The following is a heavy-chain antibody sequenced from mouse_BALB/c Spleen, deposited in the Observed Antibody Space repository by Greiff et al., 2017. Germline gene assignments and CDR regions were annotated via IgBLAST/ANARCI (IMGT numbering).Heavy chain of an antibody. Sequence: EVQRVESGAELVKPGASVKLSCTASGFNITDTYMHWVKQRPEQGLEWIGRIDPANGNTKYDPKFQGKATITADTSSNTAYLQLSSLTSEDTAVYYCALYYLYFDVWGAGTTVTVSS. V-gene: IGHV14-3*02. D-gene: IGHD2-1*01. CDR1: GFNITDTY. CDR2: IDPANGNT. CDR3: ALYYLYFDV. J-gene: IGHJ1*01.